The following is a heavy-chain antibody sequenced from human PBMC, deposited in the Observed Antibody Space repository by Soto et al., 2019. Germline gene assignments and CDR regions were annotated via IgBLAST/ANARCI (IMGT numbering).Heavy chain of an antibody. J-gene: IGHJ6*01. Sequence: ASVKVSCKASGYTFTGYYMHWVRQAPGQGLEWMGWINPNSGGTNYAQKFQGWVTMTRDTSISTAYMELSRLRSDDTAVYYCARGPYYDFWSAITRNYYYGMEVWGQGTTVSVSS. CDR2: INPNSGGT. V-gene: IGHV1-2*04. D-gene: IGHD3-3*01. CDR1: GYTFTGYY. CDR3: ARGPYYDFWSAITRNYYYGMEV.